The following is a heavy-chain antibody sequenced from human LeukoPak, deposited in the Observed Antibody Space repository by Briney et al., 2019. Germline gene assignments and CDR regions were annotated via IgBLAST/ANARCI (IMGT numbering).Heavy chain of an antibody. D-gene: IGHD3-3*01. CDR1: GGSISSYY. Sequence: PSETLSLTCTVSGGSISSYYWSWIRQPPGKGLEWIGYIYYSGSTNYNPSLKSRVTISVDTSKNQFSLKLSSVTAADTAVYYCARGFDFWSGYYRDDALDIWGQGTMVTVSS. V-gene: IGHV4-59*01. J-gene: IGHJ3*02. CDR3: ARGFDFWSGYYRDDALDI. CDR2: IYYSGST.